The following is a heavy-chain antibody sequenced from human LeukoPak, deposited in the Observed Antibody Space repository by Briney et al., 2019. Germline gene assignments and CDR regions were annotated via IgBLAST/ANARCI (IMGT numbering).Heavy chain of an antibody. J-gene: IGHJ5*02. CDR2: IYHSGST. CDR1: GGSISSGGYS. D-gene: IGHD1-26*01. Sequence: SQTLSLTCAVSGGSISSGGYSWSWIRQPPGKGLEWIGYIYHSGSTYYNPSLKSRVTISVDRSKNQFSLKLSSVTAADTAVYYCARVPIVGATGWFDPWGQGTLVTVSS. CDR3: ARVPIVGATGWFDP. V-gene: IGHV4-30-2*01.